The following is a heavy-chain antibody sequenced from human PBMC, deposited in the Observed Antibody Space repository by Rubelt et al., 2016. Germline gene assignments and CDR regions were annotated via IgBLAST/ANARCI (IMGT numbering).Heavy chain of an antibody. CDR3: ARDSVPAAMRWFDP. CDR2: ISSSSSYI. D-gene: IGHD2-2*01. V-gene: IGHV3-21*01. CDR1: GFTFSSYS. J-gene: IGHJ5*02. Sequence: VQLVESGGGVVQPGRSLRLSCAASGFTFSSYSMNWVRQAPGKGLEWVSSISSSSSYIYYADSVKGRFTISRDNAKNSLCLQMNSLRAEDTAVYYCARDSVPAAMRWFDPWGQGTLVTVSS.